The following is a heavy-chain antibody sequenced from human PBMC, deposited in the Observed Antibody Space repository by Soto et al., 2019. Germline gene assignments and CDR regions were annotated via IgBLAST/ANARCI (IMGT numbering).Heavy chain of an antibody. J-gene: IGHJ5*02. CDR2: IYFDGST. CDR3: ARPMYFYGSGSYPWLAP. V-gene: IGHV4-39*01. D-gene: IGHD3-10*01. Sequence: SETLSLTCTVPGGSISGSVYYWGWIRQPPGKGLEYIGSIYFDGSTYYNPSLKSRVTISVDTSKNQFSLKLNSMTAADTAVYYCARPMYFYGSGSYPWLAPWGQGTLVTVS. CDR1: GGSISGSVYY.